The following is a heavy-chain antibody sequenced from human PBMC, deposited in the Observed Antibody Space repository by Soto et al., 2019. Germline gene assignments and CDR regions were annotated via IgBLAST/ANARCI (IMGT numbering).Heavy chain of an antibody. CDR3: ARLGVFDY. J-gene: IGHJ4*02. D-gene: IGHD3-16*01. V-gene: IGHV3-15*01. Sequence: EVQLVESGGGLVKSGGSLRLSCAASGFTFSDAWMSWVRQAPGKGLEWVGRIKSKTDDGTAVYAAPVKGRFAISRDDSKNTLYLQMNSLKTEDTAVYYCARLGVFDYWGQGTLVTVSS. CDR2: IKSKTDDGTA. CDR1: GFTFSDAW.